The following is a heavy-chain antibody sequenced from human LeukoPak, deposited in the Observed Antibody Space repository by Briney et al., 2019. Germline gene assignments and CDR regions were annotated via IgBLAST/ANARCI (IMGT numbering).Heavy chain of an antibody. CDR2: ISSSSSYI. CDR3: ATHPYGSVGDYFDY. Sequence: AGGSLRLSCAASGFTFSSYSMNWVRQAPGKGLEWVSSISSSSSYIYYADSVKGRFTISRDNSKNTLYLQMNSLRAEDTAVYYCATHPYGSVGDYFDYWGQGTLVTVSS. CDR1: GFTFSSYS. D-gene: IGHD3-10*01. V-gene: IGHV3-21*04. J-gene: IGHJ4*02.